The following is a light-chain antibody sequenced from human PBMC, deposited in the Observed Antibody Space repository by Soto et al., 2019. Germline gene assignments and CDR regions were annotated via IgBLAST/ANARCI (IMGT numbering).Light chain of an antibody. CDR3: CSHAGTYTLV. J-gene: IGLJ3*02. CDR2: EGT. Sequence: QSVLTQPASVSGSPGQSLTISCTGSSTDVGNSKFVSWYQLHPGQAPKLMIYEGTKRPSGTSNRFSGSYSGNTASLTISGLQTEDEADYYCCSHAGTYTLVFGGGPKVTVL. CDR1: STDVGNSKF. V-gene: IGLV2-23*01.